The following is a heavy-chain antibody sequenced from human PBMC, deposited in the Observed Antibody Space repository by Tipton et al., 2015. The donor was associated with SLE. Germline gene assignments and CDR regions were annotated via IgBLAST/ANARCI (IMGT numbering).Heavy chain of an antibody. CDR1: GYSFTSYW. CDR2: IYPGDSDT. J-gene: IGHJ4*02. CDR3: ARLGGDYYDSSGPPDY. D-gene: IGHD3-22*01. Sequence: VQLVQSGAEVKKPGESLRISCKGSGYSFTSYWISWVRQMPGKGLEWMGIIYPGDSDTRYSPSFQGQVTISADKSISTAYLQWSSLKASDTAMYYCARLGGDYYDSSGPPDYWGQGTLVTVSS. V-gene: IGHV5-51*01.